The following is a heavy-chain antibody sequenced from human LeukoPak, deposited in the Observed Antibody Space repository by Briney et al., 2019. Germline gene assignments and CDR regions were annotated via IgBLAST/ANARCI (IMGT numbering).Heavy chain of an antibody. CDR3: ASPPEGYCSGGSCYSTPDAFDI. CDR1: GFTFISYA. CDR2: ISYDGSNK. D-gene: IGHD2-15*01. Sequence: TGTSLRLSCAASGFTFISYAIHWVRQAPGKGLEWVAVISYDGSNKYYADSVKGRFTISRDNSKNTLYLQMNSLRAEDTAVYYRASPPEGYCSGGSCYSTPDAFDIWGQGTMVTVSS. J-gene: IGHJ3*02. V-gene: IGHV3-30*04.